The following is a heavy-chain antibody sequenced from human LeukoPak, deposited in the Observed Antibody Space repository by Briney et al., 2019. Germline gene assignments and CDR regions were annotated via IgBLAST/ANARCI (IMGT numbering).Heavy chain of an antibody. Sequence: ASVKVSCKASGYTFTSYGIRWVRQAPGQGLEWMGWISAYNGNTNYAQKLQGRVTMTTDTSTSTAYMELRSLRSDDTAVYYCARDSIVVVTANFDYWGQGTLVTVSS. CDR3: ARDSIVVVTANFDY. D-gene: IGHD2-21*02. J-gene: IGHJ4*02. CDR2: ISAYNGNT. CDR1: GYTFTSYG. V-gene: IGHV1-18*01.